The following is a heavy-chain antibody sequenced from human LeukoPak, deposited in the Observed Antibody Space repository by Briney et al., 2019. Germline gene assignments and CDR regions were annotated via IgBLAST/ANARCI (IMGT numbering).Heavy chain of an antibody. CDR1: GFTFSNVW. V-gene: IGHV3-15*01. Sequence: PGGSLRLSCAVSGFTFSNVWMSWVRRAQGKGLEWVGRLKSKSDGGTTDYAAPVKGRFTFSRDDSRNTLYLQMNSLNTADTAVYYCTTDPRNGYYFDFWGQGTLVTVSS. J-gene: IGHJ4*02. CDR2: LKSKSDGGTT. D-gene: IGHD1-1*01. CDR3: TTDPRNGYYFDF.